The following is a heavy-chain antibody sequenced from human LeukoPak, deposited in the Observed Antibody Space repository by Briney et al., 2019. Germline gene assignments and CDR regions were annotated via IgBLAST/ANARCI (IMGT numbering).Heavy chain of an antibody. D-gene: IGHD3-22*01. CDR3: ARDSGSNGFDI. CDR2: IHYSGST. J-gene: IGHJ3*02. V-gene: IGHV4-59*01. Sequence: NPSETLSLTCTVSGGSITSSYWTWIRQPPGKGLEWIGYIHYSGSTNYNPSLKSRVTISVDTSKKQFSLKLRSVTAADTAVYYCARDSGSNGFDIWGQGTMVTVSS. CDR1: GGSITSSY.